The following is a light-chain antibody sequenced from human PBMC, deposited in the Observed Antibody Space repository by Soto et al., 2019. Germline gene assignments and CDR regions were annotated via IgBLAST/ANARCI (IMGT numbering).Light chain of an antibody. CDR3: QQYNNWPKIT. Sequence: EIVMTQSPATLSVSPGERATLSCRASQRVSSNLAWYQQKPGQAPRLLIYGASTRATGIPARFSGSGSGTEFTLTISSLQSEDLPGDYCQQYNNWPKITFGQPTRLESK. V-gene: IGKV3-15*01. CDR2: GAS. CDR1: QRVSSN. J-gene: IGKJ5*01.